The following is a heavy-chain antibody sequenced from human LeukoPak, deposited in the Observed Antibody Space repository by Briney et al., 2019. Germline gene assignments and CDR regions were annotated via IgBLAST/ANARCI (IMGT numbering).Heavy chain of an antibody. V-gene: IGHV1-69*05. CDR3: ARDAVGATKDFDY. CDR1: GGTFSSYA. J-gene: IGHJ4*02. CDR2: IIPIFGAA. Sequence: SVKVSCKASGGTFSSYAISWVRQAPGQGLEWMGGIIPIFGAANYAQKFQGRVTITTDESTSTAYMELSSLRSEDTAVYYCARDAVGATKDFDYWGQGTLVTVSS. D-gene: IGHD1-26*01.